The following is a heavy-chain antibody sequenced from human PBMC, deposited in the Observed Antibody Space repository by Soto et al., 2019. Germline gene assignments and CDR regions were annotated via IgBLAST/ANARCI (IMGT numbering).Heavy chain of an antibody. Sequence: SGPTLVNPTQTLTLTCTFSGFSLSTSGMCVSWIRQPPGKALEWLALIDWDDDKYYSTSLKTRLTISKDTSKNQVVLTMTNMDPVDTATYCCARGRIAAAGIVCFDYWGQGTLVTVAS. J-gene: IGHJ4*02. CDR1: GFSLSTSGMC. V-gene: IGHV2-70*01. CDR2: IDWDDDK. CDR3: ARGRIAAAGIVCFDY. D-gene: IGHD6-13*01.